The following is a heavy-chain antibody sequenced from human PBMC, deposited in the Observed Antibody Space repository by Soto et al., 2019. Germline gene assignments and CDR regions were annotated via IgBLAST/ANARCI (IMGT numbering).Heavy chain of an antibody. D-gene: IGHD2-15*01. V-gene: IGHV1-69*12. Sequence: QVQLVQSGAEVKKPGSSVKVSCKSSGGTFSSDAISWVRQAPGQGLEWMGGIIPMSGTANYAQKFQGRVTIIEDESRKTAYMELSSLRSEDTDVYYCARVRGVVRYYFDYWGQGTLVTVSS. CDR3: ARVRGVVRYYFDY. CDR2: IIPMSGTA. CDR1: GGTFSSDA. J-gene: IGHJ4*02.